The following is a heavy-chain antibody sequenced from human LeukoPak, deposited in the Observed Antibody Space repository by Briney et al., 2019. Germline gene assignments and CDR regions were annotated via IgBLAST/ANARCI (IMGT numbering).Heavy chain of an antibody. CDR1: GGSISSGDYY. J-gene: IGHJ5*02. Sequence: SQTLSLTCTVSGGSISSGDYYWSWIRQPPGKGLEWIGYIYYSGSTYYNPSLKSRVTISVDTSKNQLSLKLSSVTAEDTAVYYCARNRNNLGDVNWFDPWGQGTLVIVSS. CDR3: ARNRNNLGDVNWFDP. V-gene: IGHV4-30-4*08. D-gene: IGHD1/OR15-1a*01. CDR2: IYYSGST.